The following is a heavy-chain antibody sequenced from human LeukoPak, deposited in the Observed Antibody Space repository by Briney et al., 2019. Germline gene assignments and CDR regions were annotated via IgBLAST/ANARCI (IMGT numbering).Heavy chain of an antibody. D-gene: IGHD1-1*01. CDR3: ARDTERNSPDY. J-gene: IGHJ4*02. Sequence: GGSLRLSCAASGFTFSSYEMNWVRQAPGKGLEWVANINQDGSDKYYVDSVKGRFTISRDNAKNSLYLQMNSLRVEDTAVYYCARDTERNSPDYWGQGMLVTVST. CDR1: GFTFSSYE. V-gene: IGHV3-7*01. CDR2: INQDGSDK.